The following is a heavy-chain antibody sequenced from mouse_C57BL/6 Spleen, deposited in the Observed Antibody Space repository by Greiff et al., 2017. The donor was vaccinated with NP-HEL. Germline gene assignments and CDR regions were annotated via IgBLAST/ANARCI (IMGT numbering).Heavy chain of an antibody. J-gene: IGHJ2*01. CDR2: ISYDGSN. Sequence: EVQLQQSGPGLVKPSQSLSLTCSVPGYSITSGYYWNWIRQFPGNKLEWMGYISYDGSNNYNPSLKNRISITRDTSKNQFFLKLNSVTTEDTATYYCARTNWDSDYWGQGTTLTVSS. CDR1: GYSITSGYY. CDR3: ARTNWDSDY. D-gene: IGHD4-1*01. V-gene: IGHV3-6*01.